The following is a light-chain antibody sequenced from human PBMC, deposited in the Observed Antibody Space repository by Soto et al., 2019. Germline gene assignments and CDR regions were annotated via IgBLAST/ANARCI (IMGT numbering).Light chain of an antibody. J-gene: IGKJ5*01. CDR3: QVHGPSPPIT. Sequence: EIVLTQSPGTLSLSPGERATLSCRASQSVRSSYLAWYQQKPGQAPRLLIYGASTRATGIPDRFTGSGSGTDFTLTISRLEPEDFAVYYCQVHGPSPPITLGQGTRLEIK. CDR1: QSVRSSY. V-gene: IGKV3-20*01. CDR2: GAS.